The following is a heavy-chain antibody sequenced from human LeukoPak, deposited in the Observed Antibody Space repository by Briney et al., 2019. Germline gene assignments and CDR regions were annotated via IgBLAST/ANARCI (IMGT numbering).Heavy chain of an antibody. CDR3: ARDRSTAMAIFDY. Sequence: ASVNVSCKASGYTFTGYYMHWVRQAPGQGLEWMGRINPNSGGTNYTQKFQGRVTMTRDTSISTAYMELSRLRCDDTAVYYCARDRSTAMAIFDYWGQGTLVTVSS. CDR2: INPNSGGT. V-gene: IGHV1-2*06. CDR1: GYTFTGYY. D-gene: IGHD5-18*01. J-gene: IGHJ4*02.